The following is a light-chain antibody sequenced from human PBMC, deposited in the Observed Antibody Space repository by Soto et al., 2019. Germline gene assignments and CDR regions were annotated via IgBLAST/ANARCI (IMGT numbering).Light chain of an antibody. V-gene: IGLV2-14*01. CDR1: SSDVGYDNY. CDR3: TSHTASSTWV. J-gene: IGLJ3*02. CDR2: EVS. Sequence: QSALTQPASVSGSPGQSITISCTGTSSDVGYDNYVSWFQQHPGKAPKLMIYEVSRRPSGVSNRFSGSKSANTASLTISGLQAVDEADYYCTSHTASSTWVFGGGTKVTVL.